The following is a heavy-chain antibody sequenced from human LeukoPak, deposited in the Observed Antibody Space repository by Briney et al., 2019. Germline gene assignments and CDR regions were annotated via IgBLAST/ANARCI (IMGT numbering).Heavy chain of an antibody. CDR1: GGTFSSYA. V-gene: IGHV1-69*05. Sequence: SVKVSCKASGGTFSSYAISWVRQAPGQGLEWMGRIIPIFGTANYAQKFQGRVTITTDESTSTAYMELSSLRSEDTAVYYCARGGSPVVRGVIAEYFQHWGQGTLVTVSS. CDR2: IIPIFGTA. D-gene: IGHD3-10*01. CDR3: ARGGSPVVRGVIAEYFQH. J-gene: IGHJ1*01.